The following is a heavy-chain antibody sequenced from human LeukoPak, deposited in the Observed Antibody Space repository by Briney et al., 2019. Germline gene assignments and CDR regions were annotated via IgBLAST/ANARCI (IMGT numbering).Heavy chain of an antibody. J-gene: IGHJ4*02. V-gene: IGHV3-15*01. CDR1: GFTFINAW. CDR2: IKAKAHGGTI. CDR3: ARNSGWYGVS. D-gene: IGHD6-19*01. Sequence: GGSLRLSCAASGFTFINAWMAWVRQAPGKGLEWVGRIKAKAHGGTIEYAAPVKGRFTISRDDSKNTLYLQMNSLKTEDTAVYCCARNSGWYGVSWGQGTLVTVSS.